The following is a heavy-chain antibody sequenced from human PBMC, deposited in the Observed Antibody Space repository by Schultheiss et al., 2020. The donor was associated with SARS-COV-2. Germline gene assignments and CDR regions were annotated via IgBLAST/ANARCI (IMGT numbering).Heavy chain of an antibody. Sequence: ASVKVSCKASGYTFTGYYIHWVRQAPGQGLEWMGWINPNSGGTTYAQKFQCRVTITRNTSISTAYMELSRLRSDDTAVYYCARDDIVGATYWGQGTLVTVSS. D-gene: IGHD1-26*01. J-gene: IGHJ4*02. V-gene: IGHV1-2*02. CDR3: ARDDIVGATY. CDR2: INPNSGGT. CDR1: GYTFTGYY.